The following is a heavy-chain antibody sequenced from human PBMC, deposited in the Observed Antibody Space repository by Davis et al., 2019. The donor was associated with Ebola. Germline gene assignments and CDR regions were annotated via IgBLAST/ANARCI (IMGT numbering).Heavy chain of an antibody. J-gene: IGHJ6*02. CDR3: ARATGLDV. Sequence: GGSLRLSCAASGFTFNTFSMHWVRQAPGKGLEWVAAISYGATNIYYTDSVKGRFTISRDNSQNTLYLQLNSLRTEDTAVYYCARATGLDVWGQGTTVTVSS. V-gene: IGHV3-30*04. CDR1: GFTFNTFS. CDR2: ISYGATNI.